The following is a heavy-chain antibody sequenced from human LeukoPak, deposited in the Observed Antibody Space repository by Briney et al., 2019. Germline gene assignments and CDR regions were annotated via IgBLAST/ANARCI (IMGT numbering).Heavy chain of an antibody. CDR3: ARLLRTYYYDSSGGTFDY. CDR2: IYTSGST. D-gene: IGHD3-22*01. Sequence: SETLSLTCTVSGGSISSGSYYWSWIWQPAGKGLEWIGRIYTSGSTNYNPSLKSRVTISVDTSKNQFSLKLSSVTAADTAVYYYARLLRTYYYDSSGGTFDYWGQGTLVTVSS. CDR1: GGSISSGSYY. V-gene: IGHV4-61*02. J-gene: IGHJ4*02.